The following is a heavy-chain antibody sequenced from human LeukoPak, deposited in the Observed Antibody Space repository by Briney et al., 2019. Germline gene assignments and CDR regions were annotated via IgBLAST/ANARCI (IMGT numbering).Heavy chain of an antibody. Sequence: PGGSLRLSCAASGFTFSSYAMSWVRQAPGKGLEWVAFIRYDGSNKYYADSVKGRFTISRDNSKNTLYLQMNSLRAEDTAVYYCATPYFYVDTAMVQGSNDYWGQGTLVTVSS. V-gene: IGHV3-30*02. D-gene: IGHD5-18*01. CDR3: ATPYFYVDTAMVQGSNDY. CDR1: GFTFSSYA. J-gene: IGHJ4*02. CDR2: IRYDGSNK.